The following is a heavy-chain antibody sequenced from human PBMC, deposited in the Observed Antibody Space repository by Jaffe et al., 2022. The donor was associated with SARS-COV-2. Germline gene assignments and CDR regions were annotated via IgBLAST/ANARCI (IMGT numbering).Heavy chain of an antibody. Sequence: QVQLVQSGAEVKKPGASVKVSCKASGYTFSGHGISWVRQAPGQGLEWMGWISAYNGNTNYAQKLQGRVTMTTDTSTSTAYMELRNLRSDDTAVYFCARDLHTSIASAGRYFDYWGQGTLVTVSS. J-gene: IGHJ4*02. CDR2: ISAYNGNT. D-gene: IGHD6-13*01. V-gene: IGHV1-18*01. CDR3: ARDLHTSIASAGRYFDY. CDR1: GYTFSGHG.